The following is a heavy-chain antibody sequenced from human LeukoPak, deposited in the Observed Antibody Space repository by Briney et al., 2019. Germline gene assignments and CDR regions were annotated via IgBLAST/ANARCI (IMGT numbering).Heavy chain of an antibody. CDR1: GGSISSYY. CDR2: IYTSGST. Sequence: PSETLSLTCTVSGGSISSYYWSWIRQPAGKGLEWIGRIYTSGSTNYNPSLKSRVTMSVDTSKNQFSLKLSSVTAADTAVYYCARETPDYYDSSGNYYIGYWGQGTLVTVYS. CDR3: ARETPDYYDSSGNYYIGY. J-gene: IGHJ4*02. D-gene: IGHD3-22*01. V-gene: IGHV4-4*07.